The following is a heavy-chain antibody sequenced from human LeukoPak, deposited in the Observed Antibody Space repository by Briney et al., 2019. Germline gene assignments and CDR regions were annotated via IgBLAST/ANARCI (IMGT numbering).Heavy chain of an antibody. CDR2: INHSGST. CDR1: GGSFSGYY. J-gene: IGHJ6*03. D-gene: IGHD3-10*01. V-gene: IGHV4-34*01. CDR3: AREYGSGSFSYYMDV. Sequence: PSETLSLTCAVYGGSFSGYYWSWIRQPPGKGLEWIGEINHSGSTNYNPSLKSRVTISVGTSKNQFSLKLSSVTAADTAVYYCAREYGSGSFSYYMDVWGKGTTVTVSS.